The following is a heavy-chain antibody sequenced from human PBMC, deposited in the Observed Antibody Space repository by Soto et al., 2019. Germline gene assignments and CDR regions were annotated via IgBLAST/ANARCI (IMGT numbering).Heavy chain of an antibody. J-gene: IGHJ4*02. CDR1: GYTFTSYG. CDR3: ARELPRSSWCDY. V-gene: IGHV1-18*01. D-gene: IGHD6-13*01. Sequence: QVQLVQSGAEVKKPGAYVKVSCKASGYTFTSYGISWVRQAPGQGLEWMGWISAYNGNTNYAQNRQGRVTMTTDTATSKDYMELRSLRSDDTAVYYCARELPRSSWCDYWGQGTLVTVFS. CDR2: ISAYNGNT.